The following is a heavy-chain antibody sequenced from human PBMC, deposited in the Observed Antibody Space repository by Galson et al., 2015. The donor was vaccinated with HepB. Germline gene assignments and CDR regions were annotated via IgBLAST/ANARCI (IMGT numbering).Heavy chain of an antibody. CDR1: GYTLTSYY. CDR2: INPSGGST. CDR3: ARDFLASTVTTSMGWYFDL. D-gene: IGHD4-17*01. J-gene: IGHJ2*01. Sequence: SVKVSCKASGYTLTSYYMHWVRQAPGQGLEWMGIINPSGGSTSYAQKFQGRVTMTRDTSTSTVDMELSSLTSEDTAVYYCARDFLASTVTTSMGWYFDLWGRGTLVTVSS. V-gene: IGHV1-46*03.